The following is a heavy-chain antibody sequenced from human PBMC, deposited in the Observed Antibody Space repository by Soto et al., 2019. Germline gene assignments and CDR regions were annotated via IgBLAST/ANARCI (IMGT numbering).Heavy chain of an antibody. CDR1: GRPINRYY. V-gene: IGHV4-4*07. CDR3: ARDRGLVWSSCWHGWFDP. J-gene: IGHJ5*02. Sequence: PETMPLTCTLLGRPINRYYWNSIRHRTGKGLEWIGRIYTSGSTNYNPSLKSRVTMSVDTSKNQFSLKLSSVTAADTVVYYCARDRGLVWSSCWHGWFDPWGQGTLVTVTS. CDR2: IYTSGST. D-gene: IGHD3-16*01.